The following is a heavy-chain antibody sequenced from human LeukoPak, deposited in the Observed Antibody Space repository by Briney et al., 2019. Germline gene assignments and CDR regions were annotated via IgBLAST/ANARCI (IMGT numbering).Heavy chain of an antibody. CDR1: RFTFSSYA. D-gene: IGHD6-19*01. V-gene: IGHV3-23*01. J-gene: IGHJ3*02. CDR2: ISGNGGST. Sequence: PGGSLRLSCAASRFTFSSYAMTWVRQAPGKGLEWVSGISGNGGSTYYADSVKGRFTISRDNSKNTLYLQMNSLRAEDTAVYYCAKSSSGWYNDAFDIWGQGTMVTVS. CDR3: AKSSSGWYNDAFDI.